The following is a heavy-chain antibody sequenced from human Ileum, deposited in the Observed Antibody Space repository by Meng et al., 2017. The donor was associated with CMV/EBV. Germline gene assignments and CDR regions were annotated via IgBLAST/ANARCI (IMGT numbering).Heavy chain of an antibody. CDR3: VRGMLGIIDYGTSSFDY. Sequence: GVLSSYVIIWVRLTPGQGLKWLGGIRPLFGSTNYARKFRGRVTITTNESRTTADMELTNLRSEDTAVYFCVRGMLGIIDYGTSSFDYWGQGTLVTVSS. CDR2: IRPLFGST. CDR1: GVLSSYV. J-gene: IGHJ4*02. V-gene: IGHV1-69*05. D-gene: IGHD4/OR15-4a*01.